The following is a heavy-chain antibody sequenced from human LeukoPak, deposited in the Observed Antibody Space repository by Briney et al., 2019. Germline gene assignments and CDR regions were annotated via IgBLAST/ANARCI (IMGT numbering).Heavy chain of an antibody. CDR2: FDPEDGET. J-gene: IGHJ3*02. CDR3: ATKDVVAVIDSIPEQAFDI. D-gene: IGHD2-2*01. V-gene: IGHV1-24*01. Sequence: ASVTVSCKVSGYTLTELSIHWVRQALGKGLEWMGGFDPEDGETIYAQKFQGRVTMTEGTSTDTAYMELSRLRFEDTAVYYCATKDVVAVIDSIPEQAFDIGGQGTMATVSS. CDR1: GYTLTELS.